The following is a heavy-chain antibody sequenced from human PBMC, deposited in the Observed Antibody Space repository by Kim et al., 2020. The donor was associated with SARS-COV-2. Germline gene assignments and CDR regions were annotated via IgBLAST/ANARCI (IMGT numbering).Heavy chain of an antibody. CDR2: IYYSGST. V-gene: IGHV4-31*03. CDR3: SRGGYNSYWYFDL. CDR1: GGSISSGGYY. Sequence: SETLSLTCTVSGGSISSGGYYWSWIRQHPGKGLEWIGYIYYSGSTYYNPSLKSRVTISVDTSKNQFSLKLSSVTAADTAVYYCSRGGYNSYWYFDLWGRGTLVTVSS. J-gene: IGHJ2*01. D-gene: IGHD5-12*01.